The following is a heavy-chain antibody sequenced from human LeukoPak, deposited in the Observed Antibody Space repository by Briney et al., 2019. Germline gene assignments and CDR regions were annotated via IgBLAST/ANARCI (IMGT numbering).Heavy chain of an antibody. Sequence: SETLSLTCAVYGGSFSGYYWSWIRQPPGKGLEWIGEINHSGSTNYNPSLKSRVTISVDTSKNQFSLKLSFVTAADTAVYYCARENYYGSGSYYPYYYYGMDVWGQGTTVTVSS. J-gene: IGHJ6*02. D-gene: IGHD3-10*01. V-gene: IGHV4-34*01. CDR2: INHSGST. CDR3: ARENYYGSGSYYPYYYYGMDV. CDR1: GGSFSGYY.